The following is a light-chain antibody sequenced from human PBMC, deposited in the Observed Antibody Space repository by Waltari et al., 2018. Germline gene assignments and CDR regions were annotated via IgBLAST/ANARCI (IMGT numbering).Light chain of an antibody. CDR3: GSYTRSKTLV. Sequence: QSALTQPASVSGSPGQSMTISCTGTTSDIGYYDYVSWYQQHPGGAPKLLIYGVNKRSSCASNRFSGSKSGNTASLTISDLQAADEADYYCGSYTRSKTLVFGGGTKLTVL. CDR1: TSDIGYYDY. J-gene: IGLJ2*01. V-gene: IGLV2-14*03. CDR2: GVN.